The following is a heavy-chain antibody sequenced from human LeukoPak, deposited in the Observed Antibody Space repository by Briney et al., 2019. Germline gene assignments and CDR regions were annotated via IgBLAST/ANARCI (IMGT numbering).Heavy chain of an antibody. CDR3: ARDGYNSYYYYYYGMDV. J-gene: IGHJ6*02. CDR1: GYTFTSYY. D-gene: IGHD5-24*01. V-gene: IGHV1-46*01. Sequence: ASVKVSCKASGYTFTSYYTHWVRQAPGQGLGWMGIINPSGGSTSYAQKFQGRVTMTRDTSTSTVYMELSSLRSEDTAVYYCARDGYNSYYYYYYGMDVWGQGTTVTVSS. CDR2: INPSGGST.